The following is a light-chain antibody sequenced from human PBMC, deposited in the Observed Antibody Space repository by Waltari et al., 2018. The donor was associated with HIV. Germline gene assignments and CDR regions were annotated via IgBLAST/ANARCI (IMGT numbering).Light chain of an antibody. CDR3: HPYSPAPTP. CDR1: QSILFTSNNTNY. J-gene: IGKJ4*01. CDR2: WAS. Sequence: DVVMTQSPDSLAVSLGERATINCQSRQSILFTSNNTNYLAWYQHKPAQPPKLLICWASARASGFPDRCSVRGSEADIYPTFSRLQTEDFAVYVCHPYSPAPTPFGGGTRVWIK. V-gene: IGKV4-1*01.